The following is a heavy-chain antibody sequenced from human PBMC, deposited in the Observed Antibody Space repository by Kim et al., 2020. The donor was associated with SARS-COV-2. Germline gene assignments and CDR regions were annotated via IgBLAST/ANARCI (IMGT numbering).Heavy chain of an antibody. CDR3: ARSLTGTSPSRD. D-gene: IGHD2-2*01. J-gene: IGHJ1*01. CDR1: GVSITGDH. CDR2: IRYSGSA. V-gene: IGHV4-59*01. Sequence: SETLSLTCSASGVSITGDHWGWVRQPPGKGLEWIAYIRYSGSAKYNPSLKSRVTILMDTSSNQLSFKVSTVTAADTAVYYCARSLTGTSPSRDCGQGTLV.